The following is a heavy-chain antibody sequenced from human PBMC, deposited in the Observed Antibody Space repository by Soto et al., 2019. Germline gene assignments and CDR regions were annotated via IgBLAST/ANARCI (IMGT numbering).Heavy chain of an antibody. CDR2: IYPGDSDT. CDR3: ARIPGVRGVFDRFNV. CDR1: GYSFAGYW. V-gene: IGHV5-51*01. D-gene: IGHD3-10*01. Sequence: PGESLKISCNGSGYSFAGYWIGWVRQMPGKGLDWMGVIYPGDSDTRYSPSFHGQVTISADKSISTAYLQWSSLKASDTAMYFCARIPGVRGVFDRFNVWGQGTMVTV. J-gene: IGHJ3*01.